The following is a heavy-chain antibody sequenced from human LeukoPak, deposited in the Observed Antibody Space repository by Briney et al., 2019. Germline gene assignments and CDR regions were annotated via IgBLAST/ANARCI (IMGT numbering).Heavy chain of an antibody. D-gene: IGHD2/OR15-2a*01. Sequence: SVKVSCKASGGTFSSYAISWVRQAPGQGLEWLGGIIPIFGTANYAQKFQGRVTITADESTSTAYMELSSLRSEDTAVYYCARDRVDHFEFDYWGLGTLVTVSS. CDR3: ARDRVDHFEFDY. CDR1: GGTFSSYA. V-gene: IGHV1-69*13. J-gene: IGHJ4*02. CDR2: IIPIFGTA.